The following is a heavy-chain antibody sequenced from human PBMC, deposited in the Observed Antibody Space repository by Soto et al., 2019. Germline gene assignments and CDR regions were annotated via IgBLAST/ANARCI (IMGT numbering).Heavy chain of an antibody. Sequence: EVQLLDSGGDLVQPGGSLRLSCAASGFSFSSHVMSWVRQAPGKGLEWVSSISGSGGGTYYADSVKGRFIISRDNSKNTPDLQIDRLRVEDPGVKYFAKGWCDSWGQGTLVTVSS. V-gene: IGHV3-23*01. CDR2: ISGSGGGT. CDR3: AKGWCDS. J-gene: IGHJ5*01. CDR1: GFSFSSHV.